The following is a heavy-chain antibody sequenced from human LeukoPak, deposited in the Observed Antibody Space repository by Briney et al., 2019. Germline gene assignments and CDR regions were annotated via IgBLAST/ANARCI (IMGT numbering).Heavy chain of an antibody. CDR1: GYTFTSYY. CDR3: ASVEGGQYCSGGSCYSWWFDP. Sequence: ASVKVSCKASGYTFTSYYMHWVRQAPGQGLEWMGIINPSGGSTSYAQKFQGRVTMTRDSSTSTVYMELSSLRSEDTAVYYCASVEGGQYCSGGSCYSWWFDPWGQGTLVTVSS. CDR2: INPSGGST. D-gene: IGHD2-15*01. J-gene: IGHJ5*02. V-gene: IGHV1-46*01.